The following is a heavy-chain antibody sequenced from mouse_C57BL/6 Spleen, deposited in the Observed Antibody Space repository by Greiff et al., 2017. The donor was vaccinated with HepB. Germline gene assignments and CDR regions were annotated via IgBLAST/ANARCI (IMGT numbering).Heavy chain of an antibody. CDR2: INPSTGGT. J-gene: IGHJ3*01. CDR1: GYSFTGYY. CDR3: ARRNWDEGFAY. D-gene: IGHD4-1*01. Sequence: EVQVVESGPELVKPGASVKISCKASGYSFTGYYMNWVKQSPEKSLEWIGEINPSTGGTTYNQKFKAKATLTVDKSSSTAYMQLKSLTSEDSAVYYCARRNWDEGFAYWGQGTLVTVSA. V-gene: IGHV1-42*01.